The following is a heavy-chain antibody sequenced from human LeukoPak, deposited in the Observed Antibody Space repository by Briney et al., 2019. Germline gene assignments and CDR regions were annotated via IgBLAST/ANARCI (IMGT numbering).Heavy chain of an antibody. Sequence: GGALGLSCAASGFPFNSYSMKWVRQAPGKGLEWVSSISSSSSYIYYADSVKGRFTISRDNAKNSLYLQMNSLRAEDTAVYYCARDRIDYWGQGTLVTVSS. CDR2: ISSSSSYI. V-gene: IGHV3-21*01. J-gene: IGHJ4*02. CDR3: ARDRIDY. CDR1: GFPFNSYS.